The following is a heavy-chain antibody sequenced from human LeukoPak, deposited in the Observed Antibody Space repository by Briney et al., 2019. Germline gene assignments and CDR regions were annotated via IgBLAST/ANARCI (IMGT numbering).Heavy chain of an antibody. CDR3: ARGYGDRLDCFDP. V-gene: IGHV3-33*01. CDR1: GFTFSSYG. CDR2: IWYGGSNK. D-gene: IGHD4-17*01. Sequence: PGGSLGLSCAASGFTFSSYGMHWVRQAPGKGLEWVAVIWYGGSNKYYADSVKGRFTISRDNSKNTLYLQMNSLRAEDTAVYYCARGYGDRLDCFDPWGQGTLVTVSS. J-gene: IGHJ5*02.